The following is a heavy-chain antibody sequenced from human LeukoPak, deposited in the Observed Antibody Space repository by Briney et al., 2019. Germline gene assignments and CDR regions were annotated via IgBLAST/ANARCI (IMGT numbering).Heavy chain of an antibody. Sequence: ASVKVSCKASGYTFSSYGIGWVRQAPGQGLEWMGWISAYNGNTSYAQKLQGRVTMTTDTSTSTAYMELRSLRSDDTAVYYCARESYYDSSGYYGFYYFDYWGQGTLVTVSS. CDR3: ARESYYDSSGYYGFYYFDY. V-gene: IGHV1-18*01. J-gene: IGHJ4*02. CDR2: ISAYNGNT. CDR1: GYTFSSYG. D-gene: IGHD3-22*01.